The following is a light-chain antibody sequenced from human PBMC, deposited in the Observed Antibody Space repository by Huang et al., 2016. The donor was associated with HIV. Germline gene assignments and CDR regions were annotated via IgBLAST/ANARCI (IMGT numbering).Light chain of an antibody. CDR3: QQYFSTPT. J-gene: IGKJ2*01. CDR2: WES. Sequence: IVMTQSPESLSVSLGERATINCTSSQSVLYTSDKRNYVALYQEKHGQSPKVLIYWESTRQSGVPDRFRGSGCGTNFTLTIDSVQAEDVALYYWQQYFSTPTFGRGTKLEI. CDR1: QSVLYTSDKRNY. V-gene: IGKV4-1*01.